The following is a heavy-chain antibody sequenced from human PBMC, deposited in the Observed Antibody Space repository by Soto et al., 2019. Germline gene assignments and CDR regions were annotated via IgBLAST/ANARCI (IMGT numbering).Heavy chain of an antibody. D-gene: IGHD1-26*01. CDR3: ERDQYSGSYLDY. CDR1: GFTFSSYA. V-gene: IGHV3-30-3*01. CDR2: ISYDGSNK. J-gene: IGHJ4*02. Sequence: QVQLVESGGGVVQPGRSLRLSCAASGFTFSSYAMHWVRQAPGKGLEWVAVISYDGSNKYYADSVKGRFTISRDNSKNTLYLQMNSLRAEDTAVYYCERDQYSGSYLDYWGEGTLVTVSS.